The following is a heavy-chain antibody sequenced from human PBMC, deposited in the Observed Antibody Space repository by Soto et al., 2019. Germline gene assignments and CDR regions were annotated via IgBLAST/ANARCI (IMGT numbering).Heavy chain of an antibody. Sequence: ASVKVSCKASGYTFTSYDINWVRQATGQGLELMGWMNPNSGNTGYAQKFQGRVTMTRNTSISTAYMELSSLRSEDTAVYYCARTYYDILELMAYYYYGMDVWRQGTTVTVSS. CDR2: MNPNSGNT. J-gene: IGHJ6*02. V-gene: IGHV1-8*01. CDR3: ARTYYDILELMAYYYYGMDV. D-gene: IGHD3-9*01. CDR1: GYTFTSYD.